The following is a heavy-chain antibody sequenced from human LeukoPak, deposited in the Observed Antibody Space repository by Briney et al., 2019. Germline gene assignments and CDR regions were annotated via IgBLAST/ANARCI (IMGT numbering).Heavy chain of an antibody. CDR2: IYYSGST. D-gene: IGHD3-10*01. J-gene: IGHJ4*02. CDR1: GGSISSSSYY. Sequence: SETLSLTCTVSGGSISSSSYYRGWIRQPPGKGLEWIGSIYYSGSTYYNPSLKSRVTISVDTSKNQFSLKLSSVTAADTAVYYCARRYGSGSLSFFDYWGQGTLVTVSS. CDR3: ARRYGSGSLSFFDY. V-gene: IGHV4-39*01.